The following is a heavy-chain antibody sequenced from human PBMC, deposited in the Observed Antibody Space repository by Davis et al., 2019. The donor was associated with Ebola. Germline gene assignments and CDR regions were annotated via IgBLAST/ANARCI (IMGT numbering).Heavy chain of an antibody. Sequence: SETLSLTCTVSGGSISSYYWSWIRQPPGKGLEWIGSIYYSGSTYYNPSLKSRVTISVDTSKNQFSLKLSSVTAADTAVYYCARGIYYSVQSGFDYWGPGTLVTVSS. CDR3: ARGIYYSVQSGFDY. CDR2: IYYSGST. V-gene: IGHV4-39*07. D-gene: IGHD4-11*01. J-gene: IGHJ4*02. CDR1: GGSISSYY.